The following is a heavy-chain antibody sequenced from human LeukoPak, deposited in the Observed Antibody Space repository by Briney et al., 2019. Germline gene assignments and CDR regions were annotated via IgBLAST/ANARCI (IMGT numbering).Heavy chain of an antibody. CDR1: GGSISSSTYY. J-gene: IGHJ1*01. CDR2: IYYSGST. Sequence: PSETLSLTCTVSGGSISSSTYYWGWIRQPPGKGLEWIGNIYYSGSTYYNPSLKSRVTISVDTSKNQFSLKLSSVTAADTAVYYCARTYYYDSSGVQYLQHWGQGTLVTVSS. CDR3: ARTYYYDSSGVQYLQH. V-gene: IGHV4-39*01. D-gene: IGHD3-22*01.